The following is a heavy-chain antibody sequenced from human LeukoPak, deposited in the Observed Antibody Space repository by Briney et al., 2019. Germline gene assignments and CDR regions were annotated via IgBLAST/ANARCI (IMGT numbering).Heavy chain of an antibody. CDR2: ISGSGGST. Sequence: GGSLRLSCAASGFTFSSYAMSWVRQAPGKGLEWVSGISGSGGSTCYVDSVKGRFTISRDNSNNTLYLQMNSLRAEDVAVYYCAKVPLTWLVRDYYYMDVWGKGATVAVSS. D-gene: IGHD2-21*01. CDR3: AKVPLTWLVRDYYYMDV. V-gene: IGHV3-23*01. CDR1: GFTFSSYA. J-gene: IGHJ6*03.